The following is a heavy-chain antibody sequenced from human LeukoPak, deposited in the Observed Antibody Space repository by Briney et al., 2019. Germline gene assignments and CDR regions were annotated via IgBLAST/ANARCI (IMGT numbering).Heavy chain of an antibody. CDR2: IYYSGST. D-gene: IGHD5-24*01. Sequence: SQTLSLTCTVSGGSISSGGYYWSWIRQHPGKGLEWIGYIYYSGSTNYNPSLKSRVTISVDTSKNQFSLKLSSVTAADTAVYYCARCGDDYNGFDYWGPGTLVTVSS. J-gene: IGHJ4*02. CDR1: GGSISSGGYY. CDR3: ARCGDDYNGFDY. V-gene: IGHV4-31*03.